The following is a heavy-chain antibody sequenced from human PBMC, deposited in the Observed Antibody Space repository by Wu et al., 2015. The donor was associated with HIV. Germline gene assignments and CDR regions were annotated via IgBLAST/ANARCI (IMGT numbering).Heavy chain of an antibody. CDR2: INVNSGHT. CDR3: ARGRVNHDT. D-gene: IGHD1-14*01. J-gene: IGHJ5*02. V-gene: IGHV1-8*01. CDR1: GYTFTTYA. Sequence: QVQLVQSGGEVKKPGDSVKVSCKASGYTFTTYAISWVRQATGQGLEWMGWINVNSGHTGYAQRFQGKVTMSRNTSISTAYMELSSLNADDTAVYYCARGRVNHDTWGQGTRVTVSS.